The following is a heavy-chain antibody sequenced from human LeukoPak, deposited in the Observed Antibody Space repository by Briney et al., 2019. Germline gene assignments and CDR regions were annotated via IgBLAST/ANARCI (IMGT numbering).Heavy chain of an antibody. Sequence: GGSLRLSCAASGFTFSSYAMSWVRQAPGKGLEWVSAISGSGGSTYYADSVKGRFTISRDSSKNTLYLQMNSLRAEDTAVYYCAKAGLGYCSSTSCYFDYWGQGTLVTVSS. CDR2: ISGSGGST. J-gene: IGHJ4*02. V-gene: IGHV3-23*01. CDR3: AKAGLGYCSSTSCYFDY. CDR1: GFTFSSYA. D-gene: IGHD2-2*01.